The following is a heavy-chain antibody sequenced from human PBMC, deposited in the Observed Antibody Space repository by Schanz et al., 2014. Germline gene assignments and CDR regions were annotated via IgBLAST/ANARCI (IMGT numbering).Heavy chain of an antibody. Sequence: VQLVESGGGVVQPGRSLRLSCGASGFTFSDYGTHWVRQAPGKGLEWVAFISYDGSFEDYLDSVKGRFTISRDNSKTTLYLQMTRRRAEDTAVYYGARDPPPYSSSPYYWYYGMDVWGQGTTVTVSS. CDR2: ISYDGSFE. D-gene: IGHD6-6*01. V-gene: IGHV3-30*03. CDR1: GFTFSDYG. J-gene: IGHJ6*02. CDR3: ARDPPPYSSSPYYWYYGMDV.